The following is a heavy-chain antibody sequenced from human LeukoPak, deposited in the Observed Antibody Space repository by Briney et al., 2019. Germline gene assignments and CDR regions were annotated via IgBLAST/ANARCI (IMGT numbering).Heavy chain of an antibody. CDR3: ARAGYYRFDY. Sequence: GRSLRLSCAASGFTFSSYAMHWVRQAPGKGLEWVAVISDDGSNKYYADSVKGRFTISRDNSKNTLYLQMNSLRAEDTAVYYCARAGYYRFDYWGQGTLVIVSS. V-gene: IGHV3-30*04. CDR1: GFTFSSYA. CDR2: ISDDGSNK. J-gene: IGHJ4*02. D-gene: IGHD3-10*01.